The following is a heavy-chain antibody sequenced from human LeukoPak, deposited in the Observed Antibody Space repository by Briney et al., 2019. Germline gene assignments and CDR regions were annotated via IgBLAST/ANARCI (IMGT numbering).Heavy chain of an antibody. CDR3: ARVRPYYYDSSGYRYFDY. Sequence: GGSLRLSCATSGFTFSTYWMTWVRQAPGKGLEWVAVISYDGSNKYYADSVKGRFTISRDNSKKTLYLQMNSLRAEDTAVYYCARVRPYYYDSSGYRYFDYWGQGTLVTVSS. V-gene: IGHV3-30*03. J-gene: IGHJ4*02. CDR1: GFTFSTYW. CDR2: ISYDGSNK. D-gene: IGHD3-22*01.